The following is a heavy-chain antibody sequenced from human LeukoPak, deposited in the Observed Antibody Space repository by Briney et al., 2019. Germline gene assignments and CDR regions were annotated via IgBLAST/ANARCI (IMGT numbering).Heavy chain of an antibody. D-gene: IGHD3-22*01. CDR1: GFTFSSYA. CDR3: AKDVNSSGYYLGFDY. CDR2: ISYDGSNK. Sequence: HPGGSLRLSCAASGFTFSSYAMHWVRQAPGKGLEWVAVISYDGSNKYYADSVKGRFTISRDNSKNTLYLQMNSLRAEDTALYYCAKDVNSSGYYLGFDYWGQGTLVTVSS. J-gene: IGHJ4*02. V-gene: IGHV3-30-3*01.